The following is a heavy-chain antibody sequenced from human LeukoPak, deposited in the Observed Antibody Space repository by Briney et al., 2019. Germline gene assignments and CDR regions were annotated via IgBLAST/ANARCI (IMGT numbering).Heavy chain of an antibody. CDR2: ISSSGGST. D-gene: IGHD1-7*01. V-gene: IGHV3-23*01. J-gene: IGHJ5*02. CDR1: GFTFSSYA. Sequence: GGSLRLSCAASGFTFSSYAMSWVRQAPGKGLEWVSAISSSGGSTYYADSVKGRFTISRDNSKTTQYLEMNSLRAEGTAVYYCAKDNWNSQYNWFDPWGQGTLATVSS. CDR3: AKDNWNSQYNWFDP.